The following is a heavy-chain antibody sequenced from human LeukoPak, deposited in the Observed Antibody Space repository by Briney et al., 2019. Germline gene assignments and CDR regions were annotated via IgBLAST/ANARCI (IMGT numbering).Heavy chain of an antibody. CDR3: ARGGYSGYADYIDY. Sequence: ASVKVSCKASGYTFTGYYMHWVRQAPGQGLEWMGWINPNSGGTNYAQKFQGRVTMTRDTSISTAYMELSRLKSDDTAVYYCARGGYSGYADYIDYWGQGTLVTVSS. J-gene: IGHJ4*02. CDR2: INPNSGGT. CDR1: GYTFTGYY. D-gene: IGHD5-12*01. V-gene: IGHV1-2*02.